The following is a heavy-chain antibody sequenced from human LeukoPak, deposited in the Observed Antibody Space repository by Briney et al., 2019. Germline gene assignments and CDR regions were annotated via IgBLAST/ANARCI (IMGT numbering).Heavy chain of an antibody. V-gene: IGHV4-39*01. J-gene: IGHJ3*01. CDR3: AGQAVDAGAGTTSYAFDV. D-gene: IGHD1-14*01. CDR2: IYYSGST. CDR1: GGSISSSSYY. Sequence: SETLSLTCTVSGGSISSSSYYWGWIRQPPGKGLEWIGSIYYSGSTYYNPSLKSRVTISVDTSKNQFSLQLTSVTAADTAVYFCAGQAVDAGAGTTSYAFDVWDQGTMVTVSS.